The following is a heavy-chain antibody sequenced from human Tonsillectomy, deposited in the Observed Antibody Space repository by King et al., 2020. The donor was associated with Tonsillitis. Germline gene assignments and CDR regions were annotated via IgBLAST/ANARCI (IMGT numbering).Heavy chain of an antibody. V-gene: IGHV4-59*01. CDR2: IYYSGRT. D-gene: IGHD3-22*01. CDR1: GGSISSYY. Sequence: VQLQESGPGLVKPSETLSLTCTVSGGSISSYYWSWIRQPPGKGLEWIGYIYYSGRTNYNPSLKSRVTISVDTSKNKFSLKLSTVTAADTAVYYCARWAQKVVFDYWGQGTLVTVSS. J-gene: IGHJ4*02. CDR3: ARWAQKVVFDY.